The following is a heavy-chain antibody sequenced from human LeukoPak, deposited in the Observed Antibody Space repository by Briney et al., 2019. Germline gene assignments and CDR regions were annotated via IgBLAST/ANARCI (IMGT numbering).Heavy chain of an antibody. J-gene: IGHJ4*02. D-gene: IGHD4-11*01. CDR3: ARHNPYSNPFFY. Sequence: SETLSLTCSVSGGSIRNYYWSWIRQPPGKGLEWIGSIYYSGSTYYNPSLKSRVTISVDTSKNQFSLKLSSVTAADTAVYYCARHNPYSNPFFYWGQGTLVTVSS. CDR1: GGSIRNYY. V-gene: IGHV4-59*05. CDR2: IYYSGST.